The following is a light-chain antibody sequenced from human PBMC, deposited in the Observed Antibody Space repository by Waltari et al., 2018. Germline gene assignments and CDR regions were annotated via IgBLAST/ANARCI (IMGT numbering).Light chain of an antibody. V-gene: IGKV1-5*03. Sequence: DIQMTQSPSTLSASVGDRVTITCRASQTISSWLAWYQQKPGKAPKLLIYKASTLESGVPSRFSGSGAGTEFTLTISSLQPDDFATYYCQQYNRYSTFGQGTKLRSN. CDR3: QQYNRYST. CDR2: KAS. J-gene: IGKJ2*01. CDR1: QTISSW.